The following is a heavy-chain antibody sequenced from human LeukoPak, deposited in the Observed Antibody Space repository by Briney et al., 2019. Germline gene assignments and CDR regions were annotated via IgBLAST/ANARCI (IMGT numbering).Heavy chain of an antibody. J-gene: IGHJ4*02. CDR3: ARDLGYCTNGVCHTRFDY. V-gene: IGHV3-23*01. Sequence: GGSLRLSCAASGFTFSSYAMSWVRQAPGKGLEWVSAISGSGGSTYYADSVKGRFTISRDNSKNTLCLQMNSLRAEDTAVYYCARDLGYCTNGVCHTRFDYWGQGTLVAVSS. CDR1: GFTFSSYA. CDR2: ISGSGGST. D-gene: IGHD2-8*01.